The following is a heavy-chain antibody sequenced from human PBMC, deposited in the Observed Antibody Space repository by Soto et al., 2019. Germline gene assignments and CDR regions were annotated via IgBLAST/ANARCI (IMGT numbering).Heavy chain of an antibody. J-gene: IGHJ3*02. D-gene: IGHD2-8*01. CDR2: ISYDGSNK. V-gene: IGHV3-30*18. CDR3: AKGRGGYGASRVCSLSKNDAFDI. Sequence: GGSLRLSCAASSFTFSSYGMHWVRQAPGKGLEWVAVISYDGSNKYYADSVKGRFTISRDNSKNTLYLQLNSQRAEETAVYYSAKGRGGYGASRVCSLSKNDAFDIWGQGTMVRVS. CDR1: SFTFSSYG.